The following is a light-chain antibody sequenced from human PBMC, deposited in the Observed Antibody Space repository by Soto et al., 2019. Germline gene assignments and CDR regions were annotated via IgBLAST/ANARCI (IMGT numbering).Light chain of an antibody. CDR2: KVS. Sequence: DVVMTQSPLSLPVTLGQPASISCRSSQSLEYSDGNTYLNWFHQRPGQSPRRLIYKVSNRDSGVPDRFSGSGSGTDFTLKISRLEAEDVGICYCMQNTHWPPRTFGQGTKVEIK. CDR3: MQNTHWPPRT. CDR1: QSLEYSDGNTY. V-gene: IGKV2-30*01. J-gene: IGKJ1*01.